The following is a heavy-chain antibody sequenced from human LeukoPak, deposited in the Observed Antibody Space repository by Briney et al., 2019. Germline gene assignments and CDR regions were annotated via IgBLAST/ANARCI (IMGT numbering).Heavy chain of an antibody. CDR2: INWNSGSI. V-gene: IGHV3-9*01. Sequence: GGSLRLSCAASGFTFDDYAMHWVRQAPGKGLEWVSGINWNSGSIGYADSVKGRFTISRDNAKNSLYLQMSSLRAEDTALYYCVKDGSPRYCSSTSCYSYYYYMDVWGKGTTVTIS. CDR1: GFTFDDYA. D-gene: IGHD2-2*01. CDR3: VKDGSPRYCSSTSCYSYYYYMDV. J-gene: IGHJ6*03.